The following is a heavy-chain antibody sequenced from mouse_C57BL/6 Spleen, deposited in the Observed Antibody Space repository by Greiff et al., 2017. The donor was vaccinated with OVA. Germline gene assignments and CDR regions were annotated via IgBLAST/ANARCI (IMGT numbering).Heavy chain of an antibody. D-gene: IGHD2-3*01. CDR2: ISSGSSTI. CDR3: ARPGDGYYDYWFAY. V-gene: IGHV5-17*01. CDR1: GFTFSDYG. Sequence: DVQLVESGGGLVKPGGSLKLSCAASGFTFSDYGMHWVRQAPEKGLEWVAYISSGSSTIYYADTVKGRFTISRDNAKNTLFLQMTSLRSEDTAMYYCARPGDGYYDYWFAYWGQGTLVTVSA. J-gene: IGHJ3*01.